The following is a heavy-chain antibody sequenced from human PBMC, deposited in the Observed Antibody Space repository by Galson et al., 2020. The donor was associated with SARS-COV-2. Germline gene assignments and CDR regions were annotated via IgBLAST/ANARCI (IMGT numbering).Heavy chain of an antibody. CDR3: AREDGGADRVLYY. CDR1: GFTFDAYS. D-gene: IGHD1-26*01. V-gene: IGHV3-43*02. CDR2: ITRDGSTT. J-gene: IGHJ4*02. Sequence: GGSLRLSCAASGFTFDAYSIHWVRQAPGKGLEWVSLITRDGSTTYYSDSVRGRFTICRDNTRNSLYLHMSTLRPGDSALYFCAREDGGADRVLYYWGQGTLVTVSS.